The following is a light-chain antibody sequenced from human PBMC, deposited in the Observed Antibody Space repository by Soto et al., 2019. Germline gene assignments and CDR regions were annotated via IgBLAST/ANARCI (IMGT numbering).Light chain of an antibody. CDR1: QTISHY. CDR3: EQSYSTRWT. CDR2: GAS. V-gene: IGKV1-39*01. Sequence: DIQMTQSPSSLSASVGDRVTITCRASQTISHYLNWYQQKPGKAPKLLIYGASSLQSGVPSRFSGSGSGTDFTLSISSLQPEDFATYYCEQSYSTRWTLGQGTKLEIK. J-gene: IGKJ1*01.